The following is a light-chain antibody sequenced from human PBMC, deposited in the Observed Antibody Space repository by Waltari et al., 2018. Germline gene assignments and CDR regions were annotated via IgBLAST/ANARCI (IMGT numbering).Light chain of an antibody. J-gene: IGKJ4*01. CDR1: QSVKNN. V-gene: IGKV1-5*03. Sequence: DIQLTQSPSTLSASVRDRVTLTCRASQSVKNNLAWYQQTSGKAPKVLVHKASRLETGVPSRFSGSGYGTEFTLTISSLQPDDSATYYCQQYDSLPVIFGGGTKVEIK. CDR3: QQYDSLPVI. CDR2: KAS.